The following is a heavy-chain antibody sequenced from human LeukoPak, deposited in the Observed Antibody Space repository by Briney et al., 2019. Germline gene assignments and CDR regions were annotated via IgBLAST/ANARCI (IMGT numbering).Heavy chain of an antibody. CDR3: ARRNGYSSHFDY. J-gene: IGHJ4*02. CDR1: GGSISSYY. V-gene: IGHV4-59*01. CDR2: IYYSGST. D-gene: IGHD5-18*01. Sequence: SETLSLTCTVSGGSISSYYWSWIRQPPGKGLEWIGYIYYSGSTNYNPSLKSRVTISVDTSKNQFSLKLSSVTAADTAVYYCARRNGYSSHFDYWGQGTLVTVSS.